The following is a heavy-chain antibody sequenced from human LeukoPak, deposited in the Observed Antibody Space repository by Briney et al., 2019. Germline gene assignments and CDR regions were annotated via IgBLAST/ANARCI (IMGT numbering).Heavy chain of an antibody. Sequence: SETLSLTCAVYGGSFSGYYWSWIRQPPGKGLEWIGEINHSGSTNYNPSLKSRVTISVDTSKNQFSLKLSSVTAADTAVYYCATLRVNDSSGYYAAYWGQGTLVTVSS. J-gene: IGHJ4*02. CDR2: INHSGST. V-gene: IGHV4-34*01. D-gene: IGHD3-22*01. CDR3: ATLRVNDSSGYYAAY. CDR1: GGSFSGYY.